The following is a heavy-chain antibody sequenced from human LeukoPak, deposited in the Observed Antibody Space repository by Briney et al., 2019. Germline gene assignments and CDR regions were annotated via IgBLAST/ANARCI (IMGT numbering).Heavy chain of an antibody. CDR2: ISGSGDST. V-gene: IGHV3-23*01. CDR1: GFSFSSCA. J-gene: IGHJ4*02. CDR3: ARPPSDNLLTGSLYYFDN. D-gene: IGHD3-9*01. Sequence: PGGSLRLSCAASGFSFSSCATSWVRQAPGKGLEWVSGISGSGDSTDYADSVKGRFTISRDNSKNTLYLQINSLRAEDTAVYYCARPPSDNLLTGSLYYFDNWGQGTLVTVSS.